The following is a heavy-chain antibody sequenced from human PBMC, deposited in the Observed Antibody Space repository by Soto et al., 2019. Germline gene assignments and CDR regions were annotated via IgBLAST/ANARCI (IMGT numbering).Heavy chain of an antibody. J-gene: IGHJ4*02. D-gene: IGHD6-19*01. V-gene: IGHV3-30*18. CDR2: ISYDGSDI. Sequence: VQLVESGGGVVQPGRSLRLSCAAAGFTFSSYGMHWVRQAPGKGLEWVAVISYDGSDIYYADSVKGRFTISRDNSKNKLYLQMNSLRSEDTGVYYCAKETLSGWRTFDYWGQGTLVAVSS. CDR3: AKETLSGWRTFDY. CDR1: GFTFSSYG.